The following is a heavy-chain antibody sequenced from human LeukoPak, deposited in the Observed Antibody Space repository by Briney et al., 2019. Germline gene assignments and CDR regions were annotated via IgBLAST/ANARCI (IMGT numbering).Heavy chain of an antibody. D-gene: IGHD2-2*01. CDR1: GFTFSNYV. CDR2: ISSSGDSR. Sequence: GGSLRLSCAASGFTFSNYVMNWVRQAPGRGLEGVSVISSSGDSRYYADSVKGRFTISRDNSKNTLYLQMNSLTVEDTAVYYCAKGLVPAAIRVVDYWGQGTLVTVSS. CDR3: AKGLVPAAIRVVDY. J-gene: IGHJ4*02. V-gene: IGHV3-23*01.